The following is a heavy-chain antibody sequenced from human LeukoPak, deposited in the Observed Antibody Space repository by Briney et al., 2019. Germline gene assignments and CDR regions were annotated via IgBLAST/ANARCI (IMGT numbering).Heavy chain of an antibody. D-gene: IGHD6-19*01. J-gene: IGHJ3*02. V-gene: IGHV1-24*01. CDR3: ATVGYSSGPGAFDI. CDR1: GYTLTELS. Sequence: ASVKVSCKVSGYTLTELSMHWVRQAPGKGLEWMGGFDPEDGETIYAQKFQGRVTMAEDTSTDTAYMELSSLRSEDTAVYYCATVGYSSGPGAFDIWGQGTMVTVSS. CDR2: FDPEDGET.